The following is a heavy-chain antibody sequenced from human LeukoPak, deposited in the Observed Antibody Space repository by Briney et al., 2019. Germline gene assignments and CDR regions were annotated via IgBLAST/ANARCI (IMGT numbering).Heavy chain of an antibody. J-gene: IGHJ3*02. CDR3: ARDRIIVVISDAFDI. D-gene: IGHD3-22*01. Sequence: GGSLRLSCAASGFTFSSYSMNWVRQAPGKGLEWVSSISSSSSYIYYADSVKGRFTISRDNAKNSLYLQMNSLRAEDTAVYYCARDRIIVVISDAFDIWGQGTMVTVSS. V-gene: IGHV3-21*01. CDR1: GFTFSSYS. CDR2: ISSSSSYI.